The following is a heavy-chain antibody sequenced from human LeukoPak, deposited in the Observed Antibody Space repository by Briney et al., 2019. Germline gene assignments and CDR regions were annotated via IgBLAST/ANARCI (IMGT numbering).Heavy chain of an antibody. Sequence: GASVKVSCKASGYTFTSYYMHWVRQAPGQGLGWMGIINPSGGSTSYAQKFQGRVTMTRNMSTSTVYMELSSLRSEDTAVYYCARDLEQGSSSSPWFDPWGQGTLVTVSS. CDR3: ARDLEQGSSSSPWFDP. V-gene: IGHV1-46*01. J-gene: IGHJ5*02. D-gene: IGHD6-6*01. CDR1: GYTFTSYY. CDR2: INPSGGST.